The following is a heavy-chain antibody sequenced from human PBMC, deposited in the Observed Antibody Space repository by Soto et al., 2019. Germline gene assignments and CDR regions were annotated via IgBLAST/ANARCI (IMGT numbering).Heavy chain of an antibody. CDR1: GFTVSSNY. D-gene: IGHD1-26*01. J-gene: IGHJ3*02. CDR2: IYSGGST. V-gene: IGHV3-53*04. CDR3: AREGRGSYLYALDI. Sequence: GGSLRLSCAASGFTVSSNYMSWVRQAPGKGLEWVSVIYSGGSTYYAAFEKGRFTITSHNSKNTLYLQMNSLRAEDTVLYYCAREGRGSYLYALDIWGQGTMVTVSS.